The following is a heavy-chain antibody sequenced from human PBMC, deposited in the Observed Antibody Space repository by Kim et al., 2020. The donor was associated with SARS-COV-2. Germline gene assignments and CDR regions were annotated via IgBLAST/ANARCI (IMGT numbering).Heavy chain of an antibody. V-gene: IGHV1-18*01. D-gene: IGHD2-15*01. J-gene: IGHJ4*02. CDR1: GYTFTSYG. CDR2: ISAYNGNT. Sequence: ASVKVSCKASGYTFTSYGISWVRQAPGQGLEWMGWISAYNGNTNYAQKLQGRVTMTTDTSTSTAYMELRSLRSDDTAVYYCARDPSVYCSGGSCYLLPPEFDYWGQGTLVTVSS. CDR3: ARDPSVYCSGGSCYLLPPEFDY.